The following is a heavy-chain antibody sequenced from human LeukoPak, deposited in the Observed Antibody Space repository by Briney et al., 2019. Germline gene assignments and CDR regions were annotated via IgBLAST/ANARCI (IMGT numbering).Heavy chain of an antibody. CDR1: GYSFTSYW. CDR3: ARKSHSSSWTHFDY. V-gene: IGHV5-51*01. D-gene: IGHD6-13*01. CDR2: IYPGDSDT. Sequence: GEALKISSKGSGYSFTSYWIGWVRQMPGKGLEWMGIIYPGDSDTRYSPSFQGQVTISADKSISTAYLQWSSLKASDTAMYYCARKSHSSSWTHFDYWGQGTLVTVSS. J-gene: IGHJ4*02.